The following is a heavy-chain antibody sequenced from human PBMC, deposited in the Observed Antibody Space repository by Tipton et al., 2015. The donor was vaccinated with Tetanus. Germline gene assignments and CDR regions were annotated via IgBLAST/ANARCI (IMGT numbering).Heavy chain of an antibody. V-gene: IGHV3-48*02. D-gene: IGHD4/OR15-4a*01. Sequence: SLRLSCTASGFTFSSYAMSWVRQAPGKGLEWVSYISSSSSTIYYADSVKGRFTISRDNAKNSLYLQMNSLRDEDTAVYYCARVQTMGYWGQGTLVTVSS. CDR1: GFTFSSYA. CDR2: ISSSSSTI. CDR3: ARVQTMGY. J-gene: IGHJ4*02.